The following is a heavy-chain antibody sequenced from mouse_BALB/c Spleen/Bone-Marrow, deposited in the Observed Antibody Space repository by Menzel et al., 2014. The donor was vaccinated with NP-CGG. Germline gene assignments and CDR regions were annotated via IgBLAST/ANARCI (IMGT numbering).Heavy chain of an antibody. V-gene: IGHV14-3*02. CDR2: IDPANGNT. CDR3: ARAYYGNYPYAMDY. J-gene: IGHJ4*01. CDR1: GFNIKDTY. D-gene: IGHD2-10*01. Sequence: EVKLQESGAELAKPGASVKLSCTASGFNIKDTYMHWVKQRPEQGLEWIGRIDPANGNTKYDPKFQGKATITADTSSNTAYLQLSSLTSEDTAVYFCARAYYGNYPYAMDYWGQGTSVTVSS.